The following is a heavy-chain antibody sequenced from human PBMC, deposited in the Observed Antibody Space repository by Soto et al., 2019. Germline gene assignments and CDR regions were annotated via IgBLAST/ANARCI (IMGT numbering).Heavy chain of an antibody. D-gene: IGHD3-3*01. CDR2: TYYRSKWYN. Sequence: SQTLSLTCAISGDSVSSNSAAWNWIRQSPSRGLEWLGRTYYRSKWYNDYAVSVKSRITINPDTSKNQFSLQLNSVTPEDTAVYYCARDLGPIIRFLEWSPSPGIDVWGQGTTVTVSS. CDR1: GDSVSSNSAA. V-gene: IGHV6-1*01. J-gene: IGHJ6*02. CDR3: ARDLGPIIRFLEWSPSPGIDV.